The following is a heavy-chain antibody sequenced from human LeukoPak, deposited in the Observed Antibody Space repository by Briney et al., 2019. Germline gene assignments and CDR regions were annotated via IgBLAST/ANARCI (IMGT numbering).Heavy chain of an antibody. CDR3: ARHDSFIPF. V-gene: IGHV3-23*01. CDR2: ISDNEGTT. J-gene: IGHJ4*02. Sequence: GGSLRLSCAASGFNFNYYAMSWVSQAPGKGLEWVSGISDNEGTTYYTDSVKGRFTIFRDNTKNTVYLQMNNLRADDTAVYFCARHDSFIPFWGQGTLVTVSS. CDR1: GFNFNYYA. D-gene: IGHD3-16*02.